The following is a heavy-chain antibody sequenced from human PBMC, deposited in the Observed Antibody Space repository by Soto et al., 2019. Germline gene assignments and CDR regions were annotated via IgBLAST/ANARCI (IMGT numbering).Heavy chain of an antibody. Sequence: PGESLKISCKASGYNLNAYWIGWARQMPGKGLEWMGNIYLADSDTRYNPSFQGQVTISADKSIGTAHLQWSSLKASDTAIYYCARGYIVVGGDAFDIWGQGTMVTVSS. V-gene: IGHV5-51*01. J-gene: IGHJ3*02. CDR2: IYLADSDT. CDR1: GYNLNAYW. CDR3: ARGYIVVGGDAFDI. D-gene: IGHD3-22*01.